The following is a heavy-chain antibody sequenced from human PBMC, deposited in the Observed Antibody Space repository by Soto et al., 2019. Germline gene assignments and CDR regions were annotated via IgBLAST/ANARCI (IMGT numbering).Heavy chain of an antibody. CDR1: GYTFTSYY. CDR2: INPSGGST. D-gene: IGHD6-19*01. Sequence: ASVKVSCKASGYTFTSYYMHWVRQAPGQGLEWMGIINPSGGSTSYAQKFQGRVTMTRDTSTSTVYMELSSLRSEDTAVYYCARESAAVADSYYYGMDVWGQGTTVTVSS. CDR3: ARESAAVADSYYYGMDV. V-gene: IGHV1-46*01. J-gene: IGHJ6*02.